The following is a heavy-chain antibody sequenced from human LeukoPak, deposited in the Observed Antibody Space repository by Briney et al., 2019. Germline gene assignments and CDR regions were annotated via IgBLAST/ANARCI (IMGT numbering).Heavy chain of an antibody. J-gene: IGHJ4*02. V-gene: IGHV3-30*18. CDR1: GFNVNNYW. D-gene: IGHD3-10*01. Sequence: GGSLRLSCAASGFNVNNYWMHWVRQAPGKGLEWVAVISYDGSNKYYADSVKGRFTISRDNSKNTLYLQMNSLRAEDTAVYYCAKEFGRKGSGSYFFDYWGQGTLVTVSS. CDR2: ISYDGSNK. CDR3: AKEFGRKGSGSYFFDY.